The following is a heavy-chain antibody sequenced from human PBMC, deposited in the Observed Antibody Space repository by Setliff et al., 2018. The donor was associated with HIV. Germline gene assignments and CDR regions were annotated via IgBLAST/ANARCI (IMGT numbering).Heavy chain of an antibody. CDR2: IYHSGST. V-gene: IGHV4-38-2*01. D-gene: IGHD3-22*01. Sequence: PSETLSLTCAVSAYSISGGYYWGWIRQPPGKGLEWIGSIYHSGSTYYNPSLMSRVTISVDTSENQFSLKLRSVTAADTAVYYCARQWRDQYNSGVSTEYFQHWGLGTLVTVSS. CDR3: ARQWRDQYNSGVSTEYFQH. CDR1: AYSISGGYY. J-gene: IGHJ1*01.